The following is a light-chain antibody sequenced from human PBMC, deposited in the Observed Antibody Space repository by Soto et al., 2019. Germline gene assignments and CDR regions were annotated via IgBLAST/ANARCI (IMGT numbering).Light chain of an antibody. CDR3: QQYSIWRT. CDR1: ESVSTN. CDR2: GAS. V-gene: IGKV3-15*01. Sequence: EIVMTQSPSTLSLAPGERVTLSCRASESVSTNLAWYQHKAGQAPRLLIYGASTRATGIPARFSGSGSGTEFTLTISSLKSEDFAVYYCQQYSIWRTFGQGTKVDIK. J-gene: IGKJ1*01.